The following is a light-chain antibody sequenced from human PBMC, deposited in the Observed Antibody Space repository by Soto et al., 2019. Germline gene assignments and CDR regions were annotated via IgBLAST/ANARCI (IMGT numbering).Light chain of an antibody. CDR1: QSISSY. Sequence: DIQMTQSPSPLSASVGDRVYITCRTSQSISSYLNWYQAKPGKAPKLLIYEASGLESGVPSRFSGSGSGTDFTLTISSLQPEDSATYYCQQSYSTPPFNFGPGTKVDIK. CDR3: QQSYSTPPFN. CDR2: EAS. J-gene: IGKJ3*01. V-gene: IGKV1-39*01.